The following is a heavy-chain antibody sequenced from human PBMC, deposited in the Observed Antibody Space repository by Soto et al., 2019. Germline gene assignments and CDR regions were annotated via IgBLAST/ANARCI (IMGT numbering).Heavy chain of an antibody. J-gene: IGHJ4*02. V-gene: IGHV1-69*02. D-gene: IGHD3-10*01. Sequence: QVQLVQSGAEVKKPGSSVKVSCKASGGTFSSYTISWVRQAPGQGLEWMGRIIPILGIANYAQKFQGRVTXXAXKXXSAAYMELSSLRSEDTAVYYCASRYYYGSGSPLAYWGQGTLVTVSS. CDR3: ASRYYYGSGSPLAY. CDR1: GGTFSSYT. CDR2: IIPILGIA.